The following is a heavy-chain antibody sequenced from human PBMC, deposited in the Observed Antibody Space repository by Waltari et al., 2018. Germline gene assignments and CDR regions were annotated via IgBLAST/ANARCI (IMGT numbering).Heavy chain of an antibody. CDR3: ARATYYDILNGYHFDY. J-gene: IGHJ4*02. CDR2: IYYRGST. CDR1: GGSISSGGYY. V-gene: IGHV4-31*03. D-gene: IGHD3-9*01. Sequence: QVQLQESGPGLVKPSQTLSLTCPVSGGSISSGGYYWSGFRQHPGKGLEWIGYIYYRGSTYYNPSLKSRVTISVDTSKNQFSLKLSSVTAADTAVYYCARATYYDILNGYHFDYWGQGTLVTVSS.